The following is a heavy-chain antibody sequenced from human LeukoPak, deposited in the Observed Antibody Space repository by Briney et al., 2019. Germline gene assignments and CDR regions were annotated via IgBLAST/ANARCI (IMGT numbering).Heavy chain of an antibody. J-gene: IGHJ3*02. Sequence: SETLSLTCTVSGGSISSYYWSWIRQPAGKGLEWIGRIYTSGSTNYNPSLKSRVTMSVDTSKNQFSLKLSSVTAADTAVYYCARMGDIVVVPAAMGAFDIWGQGTMVTVSS. CDR3: ARMGDIVVVPAAMGAFDI. CDR2: IYTSGST. D-gene: IGHD2-2*01. CDR1: GGSISSYY. V-gene: IGHV4-4*07.